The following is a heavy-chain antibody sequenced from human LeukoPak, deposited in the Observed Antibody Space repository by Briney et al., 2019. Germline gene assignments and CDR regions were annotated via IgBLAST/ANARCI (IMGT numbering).Heavy chain of an antibody. CDR1: GFTFSSYW. V-gene: IGHV3-21*01. D-gene: IGHD3-10*01. J-gene: IGHJ4*02. Sequence: PGGSLRLSCGASGFTFSSYWMNWVRQAPGKGLEWVSSISSSSSYIYYADSVKGRFTISRDNAKNSLYLQMNSLRAEDTAVYFCARGHGSGTYYPDYWGQGTLVTVSS. CDR3: ARGHGSGTYYPDY. CDR2: ISSSSSYI.